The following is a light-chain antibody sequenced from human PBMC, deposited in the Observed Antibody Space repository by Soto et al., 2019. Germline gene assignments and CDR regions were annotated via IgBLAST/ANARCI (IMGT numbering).Light chain of an antibody. J-gene: IGKJ1*01. Sequence: EIVLTQSPGTLSLSPGERATLSCGASQSISSSYLAWYQQKPGQAPRLLIYGASSRATGIPDRFSGSGSGTVFTLTISRLEPEDFAVYYCQQYGASLWTFVQGTKVEIK. V-gene: IGKV3-20*01. CDR1: QSISSSY. CDR2: GAS. CDR3: QQYGASLWT.